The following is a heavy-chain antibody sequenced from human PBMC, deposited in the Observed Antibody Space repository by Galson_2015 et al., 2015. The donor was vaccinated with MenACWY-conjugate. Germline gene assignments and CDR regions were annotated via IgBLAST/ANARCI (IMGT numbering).Heavy chain of an antibody. CDR2: INPSGSRT. J-gene: IGHJ4*02. D-gene: IGHD5-12*01. CDR3: GQTYSGYDWPPDD. V-gene: IGHV1-46*01. Sequence: SVKVSCKASGHTFTTYYMHWVGQAPGQGLEWMGVINPSGSRTNYAQKFQGRVTMTRDTSTSTVYMELSSLGSEDTAVYYCGQTYSGYDWPPDDWGQGTLVTVSS. CDR1: GHTFTTYY.